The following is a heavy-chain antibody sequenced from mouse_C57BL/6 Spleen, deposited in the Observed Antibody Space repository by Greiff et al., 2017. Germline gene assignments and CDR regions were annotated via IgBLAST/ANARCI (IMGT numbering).Heavy chain of an antibody. CDR2: IDPSDSYT. CDR3: ARYPNAYAMDY. D-gene: IGHD4-1*01. J-gene: IGHJ4*01. Sequence: QVQLQQPGAELVMPGASVKLSCKASGYTFTSYWMHWVKQRPGQGLEWIGEIDPSDSYTNYNQKFKGKSTLTVDKSSSTAYMQLSSLTSEDSAVYYGARYPNAYAMDYWGQGTSVTVSS. V-gene: IGHV1-69*01. CDR1: GYTFTSYW.